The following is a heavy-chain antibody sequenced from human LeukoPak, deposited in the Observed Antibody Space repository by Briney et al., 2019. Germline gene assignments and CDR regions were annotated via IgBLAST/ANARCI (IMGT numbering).Heavy chain of an antibody. Sequence: GGSLRPSCAASGFTFSSYAMSWVRQAPGKGLEWVSAISGSGGSTYYADSVKGRFTISRDNSKNTLYLQMNSLRAEDTAIYYCAKTLLAAMVNNWFDPWGQGTLVTVSS. CDR3: AKTLLAAMVNNWFDP. V-gene: IGHV3-23*01. J-gene: IGHJ5*02. CDR1: GFTFSSYA. CDR2: ISGSGGST. D-gene: IGHD5-18*01.